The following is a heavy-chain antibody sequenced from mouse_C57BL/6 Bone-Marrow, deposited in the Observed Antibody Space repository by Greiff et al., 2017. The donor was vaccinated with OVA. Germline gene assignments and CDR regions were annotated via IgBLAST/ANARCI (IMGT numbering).Heavy chain of an antibody. D-gene: IGHD1-1*02. J-gene: IGHJ4*01. V-gene: IGHV1-4*01. CDR2: INPSSGYT. CDR3: ARRGYGAMDY. CDR1: GYTFTSYT. Sequence: VQLQESGAELARPGASVKMSCKASGYTFTSYTMHWVKQRPGQGLEWIGYINPSSGYTKYNQKFKDKATLTADKSSSTAYMQLSSLTSEDSAVYYCARRGYGAMDYWGQGTSVTVSS.